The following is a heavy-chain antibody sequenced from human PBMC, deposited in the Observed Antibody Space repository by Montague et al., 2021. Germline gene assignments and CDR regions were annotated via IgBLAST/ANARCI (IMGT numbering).Heavy chain of an antibody. CDR2: FFASGTT. CDR1: GGSLSNYY. CDR3: ARRGGQGNWFDP. Sequence: SETLSLTCTVSGGSLSNYYWSWIRQPPGKGLEWIGYFFASGTTNYNPSLKSRVTISVDTSKNQFSLKLSSVIAADTAIYYCARRGGQGNWFDPWGQGTLVTVSS. J-gene: IGHJ5*02. V-gene: IGHV4-59*01.